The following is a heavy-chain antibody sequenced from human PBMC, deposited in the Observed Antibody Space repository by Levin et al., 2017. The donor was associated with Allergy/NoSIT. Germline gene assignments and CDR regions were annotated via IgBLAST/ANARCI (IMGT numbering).Heavy chain of an antibody. J-gene: IGHJ4*02. CDR3: ASHYGSGSYYKTV. Sequence: GSLRLSCTVSGGSISSYYWSWIRQPPGKGLEWIGYIYYSGSTNYNPSLKSRVTISVDTSKNQFSLKLSSVTAADTAVYYCASHYGSGSYYKTVWGQGTLVTVSS. CDR1: GGSISSYY. CDR2: IYYSGST. V-gene: IGHV4-59*01. D-gene: IGHD3-10*01.